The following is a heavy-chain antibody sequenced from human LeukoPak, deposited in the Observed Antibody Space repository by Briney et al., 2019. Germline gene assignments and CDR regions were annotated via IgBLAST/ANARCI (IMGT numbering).Heavy chain of an antibody. CDR1: GGSISSYY. J-gene: IGHJ4*02. D-gene: IGHD5-24*01. CDR2: IYYSGST. CDR3: ARWSGYGLD. V-gene: IGHV4-59*01. Sequence: SETLCLTCTVSGGSISSYYWSWVRQPPGKGLEWIGYIYYSGSTNYNPSLKSRVTMSIDTSKNQFSLKLSSVAAADTAVYYCARWSGYGLDWGQGTLVSVSS.